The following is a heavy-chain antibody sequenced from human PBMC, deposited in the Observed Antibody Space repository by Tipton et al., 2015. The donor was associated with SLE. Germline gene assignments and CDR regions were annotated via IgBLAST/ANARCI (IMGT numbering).Heavy chain of an antibody. D-gene: IGHD4-11*01. CDR2: IYTNENT. V-gene: IGHV4-4*07. CDR1: GGSISSYY. Sequence: TLSLTCTVSGGSISSYYWSSIRQPAGGGLAWIGRIYTNENTNYNPSLKSRVTMSVDTSKNHFSLKLISVTAADTAVYYCAREFLNPVTTVHYYFDLWGRGTLVTVSS. J-gene: IGHJ2*01. CDR3: AREFLNPVTTVHYYFDL.